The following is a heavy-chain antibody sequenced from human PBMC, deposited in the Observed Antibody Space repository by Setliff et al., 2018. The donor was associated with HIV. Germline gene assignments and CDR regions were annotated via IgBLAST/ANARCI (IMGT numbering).Heavy chain of an antibody. D-gene: IGHD2-15*01. V-gene: IGHV4-39*07. CDR3: ARDLGYCSGGSCYWYY. J-gene: IGHJ4*02. Sequence: PSETLSLTCTVSGGSVSSGGYYWNWIRQPPGKGLEWIGSIYYSGSTFYNPSLKSRVSISLDMSKNLFSLNLTSVTAADTAVYYCARDLGYCSGGSCYWYYWGQGTLVTVSS. CDR1: GGSVSSGGYY. CDR2: IYYSGST.